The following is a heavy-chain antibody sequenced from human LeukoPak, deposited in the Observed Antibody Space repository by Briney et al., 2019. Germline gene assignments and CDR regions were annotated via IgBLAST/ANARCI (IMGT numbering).Heavy chain of an antibody. CDR3: AKSGYCSGGSCLDY. CDR1: GLTFRTYA. D-gene: IGHD2-15*01. V-gene: IGHV3-30*04. CDR2: ISYDADKK. J-gene: IGHJ4*02. Sequence: GGSLRLSCEASGLTFRTYAMHWVRQAPGKGLEWVAVISYDADKKQYADSVKGRFTISRDNSKNTLYLQMNSLRAEDTAVYYCAKSGYCSGGSCLDYWGQGTLVTVSS.